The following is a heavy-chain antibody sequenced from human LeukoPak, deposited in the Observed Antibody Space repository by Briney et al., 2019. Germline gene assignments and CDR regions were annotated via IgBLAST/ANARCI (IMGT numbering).Heavy chain of an antibody. CDR3: AARRDYYYYYGMDV. CDR2: IYYSGST. J-gene: IGHJ6*02. CDR1: GGSISSGGYY. V-gene: IGHV4-31*03. Sequence: PSETLSLTCTVSGGSISSGGYYWSWIRQHPGKGLEWIGYIYYSGSTYYNPSLKSRVTISVDTSKNQFSLKLSSVAAADTAVYYCAARRDYYYYYGMDVWGQGTTVTVSS.